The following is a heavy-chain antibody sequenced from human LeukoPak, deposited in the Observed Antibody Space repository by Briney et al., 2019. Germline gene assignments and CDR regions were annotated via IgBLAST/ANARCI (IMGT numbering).Heavy chain of an antibody. CDR1: GFTVSSNY. Sequence: PGGSLRLSCAASGFTVSSNYMSWVRQAPGKGLEWVSVIYSGGSTYYADSVKGRFTISRDNSKNTLYLQMNSLRAEDTAVYYCARAGWIQLWSYFAYWGQGTLVTVSS. CDR2: IYSGGST. V-gene: IGHV3-53*01. D-gene: IGHD5-18*01. CDR3: ARAGWIQLWSYFAY. J-gene: IGHJ4*02.